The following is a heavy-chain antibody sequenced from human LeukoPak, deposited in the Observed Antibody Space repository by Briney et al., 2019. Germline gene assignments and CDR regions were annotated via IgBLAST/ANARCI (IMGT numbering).Heavy chain of an antibody. CDR1: GFTFSSYW. J-gene: IGHJ4*02. CDR2: IKQDGSEK. CDR3: AREPLGGSYIPSFDY. D-gene: IGHD1-26*01. V-gene: IGHV3-7*01. Sequence: GGSLRLSCAASGFTFSSYWMSWVRQAPGKGLEWVANIKQDGSEKYYVDSVKGRFTISRDNAKTSLYLQMNSLRAEDTAVYYCAREPLGGSYIPSFDYWGQGTLVTVSS.